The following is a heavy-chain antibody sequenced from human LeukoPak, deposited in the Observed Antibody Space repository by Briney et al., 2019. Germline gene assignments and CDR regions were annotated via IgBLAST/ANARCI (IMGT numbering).Heavy chain of an antibody. Sequence: SETLSLTCTVSGGSVTTYYWSWIRQSAGKGLEWIGRIYGSGSTNYSPSLKSRVTMSLDTSKNQFSLKLSSVTAADTAVYYCATEGDDGYSFGYPISYWGQGSLVTVSP. V-gene: IGHV4-4*07. CDR1: GGSVTTYY. J-gene: IGHJ4*02. CDR2: IYGSGST. CDR3: ATEGDDGYSFGYPISY. D-gene: IGHD5-18*01.